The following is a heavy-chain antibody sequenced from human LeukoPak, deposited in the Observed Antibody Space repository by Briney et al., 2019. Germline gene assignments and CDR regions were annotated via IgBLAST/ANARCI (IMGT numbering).Heavy chain of an antibody. V-gene: IGHV1-2*02. CDR1: GYTFTGYY. CDR2: INSNSGDT. J-gene: IGHJ2*01. Sequence: ASVKVSCTASGYTFTGYYMHWVRQAPGQGLEWMGWINSNSGDTNYAQKFQGRVTMTRDTSISTAYMGLSRLRSDDTAVYYCAREPHYDLLTGYALGYLDLWGRGTLLTVSS. CDR3: AREPHYDLLTGYALGYLDL. D-gene: IGHD3-9*01.